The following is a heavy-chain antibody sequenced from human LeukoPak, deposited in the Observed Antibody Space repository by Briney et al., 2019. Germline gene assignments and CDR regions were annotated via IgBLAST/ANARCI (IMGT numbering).Heavy chain of an antibody. CDR3: AKRPCYDRSGSQGAWDY. CDR2: IRYDGSDR. CDR1: GFTSSSYA. Sequence: GGSLRLSCAASGFTSSSYAMHWVRQAPGKGQERVAFIRYDGSDRYYADSVNGRFTISRDNSNNTLYLQMNSLRAEDTAVYYCAKRPCYDRSGSQGAWDYWGRGTVVTVSS. J-gene: IGHJ4*02. V-gene: IGHV3-30*02. D-gene: IGHD3-22*01.